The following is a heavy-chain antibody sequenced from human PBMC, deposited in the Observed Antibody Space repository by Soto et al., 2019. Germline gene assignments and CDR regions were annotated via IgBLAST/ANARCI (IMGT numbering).Heavy chain of an antibody. Sequence: VGSLRLSCAASGFTFSRFELHWVRQAPGKGLEWISYISSSGSTAYYASSVEGRFTISRDNVNNSVYLQMDSLRAEDTALYYCTRAAWFPYLSFYWGQGALVTVSS. CDR1: GFTFSRFE. CDR3: TRAAWFPYLSFY. D-gene: IGHD3-10*01. J-gene: IGHJ4*02. V-gene: IGHV3-48*03. CDR2: ISSSGSTA.